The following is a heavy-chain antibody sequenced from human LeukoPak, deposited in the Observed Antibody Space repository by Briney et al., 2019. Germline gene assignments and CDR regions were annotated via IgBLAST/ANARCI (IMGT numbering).Heavy chain of an antibody. D-gene: IGHD1-14*01. J-gene: IGHJ4*02. CDR2: ISYDGSNK. Sequence: GGSLRLSCAASGFTFSSYAMHWVRQAPGKGLEWVAVISYDGSNKNYADSVKGRFTISRDNSKNTLYLQMNSLRAEDTAVYYCARDIGKSYVFDYWGQGTLVTVSS. CDR3: ARDIGKSYVFDY. CDR1: GFTFSSYA. V-gene: IGHV3-30*01.